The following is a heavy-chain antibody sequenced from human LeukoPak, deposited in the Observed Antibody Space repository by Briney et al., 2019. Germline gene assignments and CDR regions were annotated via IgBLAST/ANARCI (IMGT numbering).Heavy chain of an antibody. CDR2: INHSGST. CDR3: ARASSGSSIDY. CDR1: GGSISSYY. D-gene: IGHD1-26*01. Sequence: PSETLSLTCTVSGGSISSYYWSWIRQPPGKGLEWIGEINHSGSTNYNPSLKSRVTISVDTSKNQFSLKLSSVTAADTAVYYCARASSGSSIDYWGQGTLVTVSS. V-gene: IGHV4-34*01. J-gene: IGHJ4*02.